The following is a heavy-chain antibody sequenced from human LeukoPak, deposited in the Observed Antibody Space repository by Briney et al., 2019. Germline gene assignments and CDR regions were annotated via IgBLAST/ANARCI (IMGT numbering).Heavy chain of an antibody. V-gene: IGHV1-46*01. J-gene: IGHJ5*02. CDR1: GYTFTSYY. CDR2: INPSGGST. Sequence: ASVKVSCKASGYTFTSYYMHWARQAPGQGLEWMGIINPSGGSTSYAQKFQGRVTMTRDMSTSTVYMELSSLRSEDTAVYYCAREGSNYDSGGWFDPWGQGTLVTVSS. D-gene: IGHD4-11*01. CDR3: AREGSNYDSGGWFDP.